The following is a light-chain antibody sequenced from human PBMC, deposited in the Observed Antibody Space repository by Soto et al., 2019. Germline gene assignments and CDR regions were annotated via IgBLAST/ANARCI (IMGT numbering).Light chain of an antibody. CDR2: EGS. CDR1: SSDIGSYNL. J-gene: IGLJ3*02. V-gene: IGLV2-14*02. CDR3: QSYDSSLSGWV. Sequence: QSALTQPASVSGSPGQSITISCTGTSSDIGSYNLVSWYQRHPGRAPKLMVYEGSRRPSGVSNRFSGSKSGNTASLTISGLQAEDEADYYCQSYDSSLSGWVFGGGTKLTVL.